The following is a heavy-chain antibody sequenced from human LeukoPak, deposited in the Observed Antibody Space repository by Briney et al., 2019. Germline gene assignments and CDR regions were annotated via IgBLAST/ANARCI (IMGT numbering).Heavy chain of an antibody. J-gene: IGHJ5*02. CDR3: ARELALYYDFWSGYYEAGNWFDP. V-gene: IGHV1-8*01. D-gene: IGHD3-3*01. CDR1: GYTFTSYD. CDR2: MNPNSGNT. Sequence: ASVKVSCKASGYTFTSYDINWVRQATGQGLEWMGWMNPNSGNTGYAQKFQGRVTMTRNTPISTAYMELSSLRSEDTAVYYCARELALYYDFWSGYYEAGNWFDPWGQGTLVTVSS.